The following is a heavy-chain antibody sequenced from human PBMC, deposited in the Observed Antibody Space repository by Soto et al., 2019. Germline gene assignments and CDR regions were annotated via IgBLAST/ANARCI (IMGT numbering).Heavy chain of an antibody. CDR3: ARSGYSSGWDLDY. Sequence: QVTLKESGPVLVKPTETLTLTCTVSGFSLSNARMGVSWILQPPGQALEWLAHIFSNDEKSYSTSLKSRLTISKDTSKSQVVLTMTNMDPVDTATYYCARSGYSSGWDLDYLGQGTLVTVSS. J-gene: IGHJ4*02. CDR1: GFSLSNARMG. CDR2: IFSNDEK. V-gene: IGHV2-26*01. D-gene: IGHD6-19*01.